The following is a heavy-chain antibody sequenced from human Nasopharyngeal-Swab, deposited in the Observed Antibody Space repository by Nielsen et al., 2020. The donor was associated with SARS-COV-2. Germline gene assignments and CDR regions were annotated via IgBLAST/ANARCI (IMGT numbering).Heavy chain of an antibody. D-gene: IGHD3-10*01. CDR3: ARDGYGSGSYSN. Sequence: WIRQPPGKGLEWIGYIYYSGSTYYNPSLKSRVTISVDTSKNQFSLKLSSVTAADTAVYYCARDGYGSGSYSNWGQGTLVTVSP. J-gene: IGHJ4*02. CDR2: IYYSGST. V-gene: IGHV4-30-4*01.